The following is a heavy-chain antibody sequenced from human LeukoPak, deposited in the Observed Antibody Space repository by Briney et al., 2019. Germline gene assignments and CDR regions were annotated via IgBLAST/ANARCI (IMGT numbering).Heavy chain of an antibody. CDR2: ISGSGGST. CDR1: GLTFSSYA. D-gene: IGHD4-17*01. V-gene: IGHV3-23*01. CDR3: AKDLFAVTTATDY. Sequence: GGSLRLSCAASGLTFSSYAMSWVRQAPGKGLEWVSAISGSGGSTFYADFVRGRFTISRDNSKNTLYLKMNSLRAEHTAVYYCAKDLFAVTTATDYWGQETLVTVSS. J-gene: IGHJ4*02.